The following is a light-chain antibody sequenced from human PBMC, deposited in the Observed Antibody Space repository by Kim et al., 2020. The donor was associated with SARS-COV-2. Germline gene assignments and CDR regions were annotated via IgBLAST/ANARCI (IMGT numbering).Light chain of an antibody. CDR2: AGS. V-gene: IGKV1-27*01. CDR3: QKYVSVPYT. CDR1: QDIGNF. Sequence: SASVGDRVSITCRASQDIGNFLAWYQQKPGKVPKLLIYAGSSLQSGVPSRFSGNRSETDFTLSVSSLQPEDVATYYCQKYVSVPYTFGQGTKLEIK. J-gene: IGKJ2*01.